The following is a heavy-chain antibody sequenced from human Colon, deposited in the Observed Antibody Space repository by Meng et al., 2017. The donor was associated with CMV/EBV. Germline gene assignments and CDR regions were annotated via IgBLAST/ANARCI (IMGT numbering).Heavy chain of an antibody. CDR2: ISGNGDST. D-gene: IGHD2/OR15-2a*01. Sequence: ETLSLTCAASGFTFGSYAVSWVRQAPGRGLEWVSTISGNGDSTYYADSVKGRFIVSRVNSENTLFLQMNSLRAEDTAVYYCARTPDLGECNKSSQISCSRIDYWGQGTLVTVSS. CDR1: GFTFGSYA. V-gene: IGHV3-23*01. J-gene: IGHJ4*02. CDR3: ARTPDLGECNKSSQISCSRIDY.